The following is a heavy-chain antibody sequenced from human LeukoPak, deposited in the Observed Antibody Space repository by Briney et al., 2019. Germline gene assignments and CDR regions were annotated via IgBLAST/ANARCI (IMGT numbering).Heavy chain of an antibody. D-gene: IGHD3-22*01. CDR1: GGSISSGGYS. J-gene: IGHJ4*02. Sequence: SETLSLTCAVSGGSISSGGYSWSWIRQPPGKGLEWIGYIYHSGSTYYNPSLKSRVTISVDRSKNQFSLKLSSVTAADTAVYYCARIEDYYDSSGYSLADYWGQGTLVTVSS. CDR3: ARIEDYYDSSGYSLADY. CDR2: IYHSGST. V-gene: IGHV4-30-2*01.